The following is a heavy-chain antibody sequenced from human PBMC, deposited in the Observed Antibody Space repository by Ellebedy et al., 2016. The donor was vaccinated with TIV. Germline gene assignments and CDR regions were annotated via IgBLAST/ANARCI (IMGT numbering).Heavy chain of an antibody. V-gene: IGHV1-2*02. Sequence: AASVKVSCKASGYTFTGYYMHWVRQAPGQGLEWMGWINPNSGGTNYAQKFQGRVTMTRDTSISTAYMELSRLRSDDTAVYYCARVGGYGDGYFDYWGQGTLVTVSS. D-gene: IGHD4-17*01. CDR1: GYTFTGYY. CDR2: INPNSGGT. CDR3: ARVGGYGDGYFDY. J-gene: IGHJ4*02.